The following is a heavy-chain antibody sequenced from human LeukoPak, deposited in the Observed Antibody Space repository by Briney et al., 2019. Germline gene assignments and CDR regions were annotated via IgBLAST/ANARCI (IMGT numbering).Heavy chain of an antibody. V-gene: IGHV3-23*01. D-gene: IGHD6-6*01. CDR3: AKEAARGFYNWFDP. J-gene: IGHJ5*02. CDR2: SGSGGST. Sequence: SGSGGSTYYADSVKGRFTISRDNSKNTLYLQMNSLRAEDTAVYYCAKEAARGFYNWFDPWGQGTLVTVSS.